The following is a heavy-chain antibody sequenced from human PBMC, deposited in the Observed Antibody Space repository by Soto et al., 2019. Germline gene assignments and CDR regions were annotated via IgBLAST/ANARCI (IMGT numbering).Heavy chain of an antibody. J-gene: IGHJ4*02. CDR1: GFTFDDYA. V-gene: IGHV3-9*01. D-gene: IGHD6-13*01. CDR3: AKDTAAAD. Sequence: GGSLILSCAASGFTFDDYAMHWVRQAPGKGLEWVSGISWNSGSIGYADSVKGRFTISRDNAKNSLYLQMNSLRAEDTALYYCAKDTAAADWGQGTLVTVSS. CDR2: ISWNSGSI.